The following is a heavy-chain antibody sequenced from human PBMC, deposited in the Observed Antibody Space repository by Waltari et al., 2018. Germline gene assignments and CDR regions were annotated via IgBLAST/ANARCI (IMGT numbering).Heavy chain of an antibody. V-gene: IGHV3-21*01. Sequence: EVQLVESGGGLVKPGGSLRLSCAASGFTFSSYSMNWVRQAPGTGLEWVSSISSSSSYIYYADSVKGRFTISRDNAKNSLYLQMNSLRAEDTAVYYCARAAFLEWLSIFNWFDPWGQGTLVTVSS. CDR3: ARAAFLEWLSIFNWFDP. CDR2: ISSSSSYI. CDR1: GFTFSSYS. J-gene: IGHJ5*02. D-gene: IGHD3-3*02.